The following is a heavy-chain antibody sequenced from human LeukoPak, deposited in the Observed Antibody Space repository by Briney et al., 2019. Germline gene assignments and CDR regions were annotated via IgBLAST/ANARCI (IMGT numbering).Heavy chain of an antibody. CDR1: GFTFSSYS. Sequence: GGSLRLSCAASGFTFSSYSMNWVRQAPGKGLEWVSYISSSGSTIYYADSVKGRFTISRDNAKNSLYLQMNSLRAEDTAVYYCARGYGDYGWGAFDIWGQGTMVTVSS. CDR3: ARGYGDYGWGAFDI. D-gene: IGHD4-17*01. CDR2: ISSSGSTI. J-gene: IGHJ3*02. V-gene: IGHV3-48*04.